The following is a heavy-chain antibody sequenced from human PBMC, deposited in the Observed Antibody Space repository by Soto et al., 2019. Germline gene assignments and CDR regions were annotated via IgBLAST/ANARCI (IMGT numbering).Heavy chain of an antibody. D-gene: IGHD1-26*01. Sequence: SETLSLTCAVYGGSFSGYYWSWIRQPPGKGLEWIGEINHSGSTNYNPSLKSRVTISVDTSKNQFSLKLSSVTAADTAVYYCARVKGSYYVADYWGQGTLVTVSS. CDR1: GGSFSGYY. J-gene: IGHJ4*02. V-gene: IGHV4-34*01. CDR3: ARVKGSYYVADY. CDR2: INHSGST.